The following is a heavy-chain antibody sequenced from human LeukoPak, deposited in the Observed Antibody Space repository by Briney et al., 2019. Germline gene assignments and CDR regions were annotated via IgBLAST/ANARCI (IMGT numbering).Heavy chain of an antibody. J-gene: IGHJ4*02. V-gene: IGHV4-34*01. D-gene: IGHD6-6*01. CDR2: INHSGST. Sequence: SETLSLTCAVYGGSFSGYYWSWISQPPGKGLEWIGEINHSGSTNYNPSLKSRVTISVDTSKNQFSLKLSSVTAADTAVYYCARGGRDARPSYRGQGTLLTVSS. CDR1: GGSFSGYY. CDR3: ARGGRDARPSY.